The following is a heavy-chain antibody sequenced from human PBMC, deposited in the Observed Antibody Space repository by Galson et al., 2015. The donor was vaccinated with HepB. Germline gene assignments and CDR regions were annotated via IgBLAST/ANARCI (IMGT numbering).Heavy chain of an antibody. Sequence: SLRLSCATFEFTFGDYAMSWFRQAPGKGLEWIGFIRTKAYGGTTEYAASVKGKFIISRDDSESIAYLQMNSLTSDDTAVYYCARKIASPDYDYYGLDVWGQGTTVTVS. CDR3: ARKIASPDYDYYGLDV. V-gene: IGHV3-49*03. CDR2: IRTKAYGGTT. D-gene: IGHD4/OR15-4a*01. CDR1: EFTFGDYA. J-gene: IGHJ6*02.